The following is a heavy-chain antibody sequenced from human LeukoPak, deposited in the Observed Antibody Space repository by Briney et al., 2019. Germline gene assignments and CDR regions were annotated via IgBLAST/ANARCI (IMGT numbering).Heavy chain of an antibody. CDR3: ARWGNYVPY. J-gene: IGHJ4*02. Sequence: AGGSLRLSCAASGFTFSSYWMHWVRQAPGRGLVWVSRINSDGSSTTYADSVKGRFTISRDNAKNTLYLQMNSLGAEDTAVYYCARWGNYVPYWGQGTLVTVSS. CDR1: GFTFSSYW. V-gene: IGHV3-74*01. CDR2: INSDGSST. D-gene: IGHD4-11*01.